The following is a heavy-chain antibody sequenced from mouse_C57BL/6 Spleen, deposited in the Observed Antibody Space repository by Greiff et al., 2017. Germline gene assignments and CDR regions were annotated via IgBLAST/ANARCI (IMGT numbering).Heavy chain of an antibody. Sequence: QVQLQQSGAELVKPGASVKLSCKASGYTFTEYTIHWVKQRSGQGLEWIGWFYPGSGSIKYNEKFKDKATLTADKSSSTVYMELSRLTSEDSAVYFCASHEEGYGNDQDYYAMGYWGQGTSVTVSS. CDR1: GYTFTEYT. J-gene: IGHJ4*01. CDR3: ASHEEGYGNDQDYYAMGY. CDR2: FYPGSGSI. V-gene: IGHV1-62-2*01. D-gene: IGHD2-10*02.